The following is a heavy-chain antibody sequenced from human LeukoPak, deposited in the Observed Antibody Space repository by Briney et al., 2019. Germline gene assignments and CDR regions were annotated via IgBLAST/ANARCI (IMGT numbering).Heavy chain of an antibody. J-gene: IGHJ4*02. Sequence: GGSLRLSCAASGGFIFSTFAMHWVRQAPGKGLEYVSAISHNGGDTYYANSVKGRFTISRDNSKNTLYLQMGSLRAEDMAVYYCAYSRYVYWGQGTLVTVSS. CDR1: GGFIFSTFA. CDR3: AYSRYVY. D-gene: IGHD5-12*01. V-gene: IGHV3-64*01. CDR2: ISHNGGDT.